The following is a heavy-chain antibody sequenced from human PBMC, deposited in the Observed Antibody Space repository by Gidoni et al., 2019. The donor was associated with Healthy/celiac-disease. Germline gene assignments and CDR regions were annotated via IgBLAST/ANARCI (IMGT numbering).Heavy chain of an antibody. D-gene: IGHD6-19*01. J-gene: IGHJ4*02. Sequence: QVQLVESGGGLVKPGGSLTLSCAASGFTFRDYYMSWIRQAPGKGLEWVSYISSSSSYTNYADSVKGRFTISRDNAKNSLYLQMNSLRAEDTAVYYCARSGLDSSGWYPSSDYWGQGTLVTVSS. CDR2: ISSSSSYT. V-gene: IGHV3-11*05. CDR3: ARSGLDSSGWYPSSDY. CDR1: GFTFRDYY.